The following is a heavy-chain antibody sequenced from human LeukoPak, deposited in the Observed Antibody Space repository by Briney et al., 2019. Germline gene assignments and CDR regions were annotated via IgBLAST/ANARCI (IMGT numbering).Heavy chain of an antibody. D-gene: IGHD3-22*01. CDR2: IYYSGST. Sequence: PSETLSLTCTVSGGSISSYYWSWIRQPPGKGLEWIGSIYYSGSTYYNPSLKSRVTISVDTSKNQFSLKLSSVTAADTDVYYCAGPISSGYYYVVIRDAFDIWGQGTMVTVSS. CDR3: AGPISSGYYYVVIRDAFDI. V-gene: IGHV4-59*05. CDR1: GGSISSYY. J-gene: IGHJ3*02.